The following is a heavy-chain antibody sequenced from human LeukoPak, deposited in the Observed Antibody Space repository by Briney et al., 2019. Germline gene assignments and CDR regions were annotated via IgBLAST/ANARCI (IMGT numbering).Heavy chain of an antibody. D-gene: IGHD2-21*01. CDR1: GFTFDDYA. CDR3: AKGRGMVIVHDAFDI. J-gene: IGHJ3*02. V-gene: IGHV3-9*01. CDR2: ISWNSGSI. Sequence: GRSLRLSCAASGFTFDDYAMHWVRQAPGKGLEWVSGISWNSGSIGYADSVKGRFTISRDNAKNSLYLQMNSLRAEDTALYYCAKGRGMVIVHDAFDIWGQGTMVTVSS.